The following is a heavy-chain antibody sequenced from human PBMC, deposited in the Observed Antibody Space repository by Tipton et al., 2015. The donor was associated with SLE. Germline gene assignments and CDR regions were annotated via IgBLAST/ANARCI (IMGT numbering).Heavy chain of an antibody. CDR1: GFTFSDHY. D-gene: IGHD2-8*01. J-gene: IGHJ4*02. V-gene: IGHV3-72*01. CDR2: SRNKANRYTT. Sequence: SLRLSCAVSGFTFSDHYMDWVRQAPGKSLEWMARSRNKANRYTTEYAASVKGRFSISRDESMNSLYLQMNSPTTEDTAVYYCVRGKNGFDHWGQGTLVSVSS. CDR3: VRGKNGFDH.